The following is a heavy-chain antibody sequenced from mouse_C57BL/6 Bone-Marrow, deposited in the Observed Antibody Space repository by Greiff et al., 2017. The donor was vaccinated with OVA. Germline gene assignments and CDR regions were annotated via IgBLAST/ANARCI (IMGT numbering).Heavy chain of an antibody. D-gene: IGHD2-4*01. CDR2: INPSNGGT. Sequence: QVQLQQPGTELVKPGASVKLSCKASGYTFTSYWMHWVKQRPGQGLEWIGNINPSNGGTNYNEKFKSKATLTVDKSSSTAYMQLSSLTSEDSAVYYCARWGISYDYGPAWFAYWGQGTLVTVSA. CDR3: ARWGISYDYGPAWFAY. V-gene: IGHV1-53*01. CDR1: GYTFTSYW. J-gene: IGHJ3*01.